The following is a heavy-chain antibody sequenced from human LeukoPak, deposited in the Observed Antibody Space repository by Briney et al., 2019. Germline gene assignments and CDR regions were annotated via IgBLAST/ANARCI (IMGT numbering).Heavy chain of an antibody. CDR2: IYYSGST. J-gene: IGHJ3*02. D-gene: IGHD6-25*01. CDR3: ARVPAAQGAFDI. CDR1: GYSISSGYY. V-gene: IGHV4-38-2*02. Sequence: PSETLSLTCTVSGYSISSGYYWAWIRQPPGKGLEWIGSIYYSGSTYYNPSLKSRVTISVDTSKNQFSLKLSSVTAADTAVYYCARVPAAQGAFDIWGQGTMVTVSS.